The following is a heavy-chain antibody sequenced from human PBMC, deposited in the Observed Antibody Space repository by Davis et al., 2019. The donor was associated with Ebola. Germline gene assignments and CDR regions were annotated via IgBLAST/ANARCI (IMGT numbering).Heavy chain of an antibody. CDR2: ISYDGGNK. D-gene: IGHD6-19*01. Sequence: PGGSLRLSCAASGFTFRSYAMHWVRQAPGKGLEWVAVISYDGGNKYYADSVKGRFTISRDNSKSTLDLQMNSLGPEDTAVYYCARGRAWYRSGWYEDYLDYWGQGTLVTVSS. V-gene: IGHV3-30-3*01. CDR3: ARGRAWYRSGWYEDYLDY. J-gene: IGHJ4*02. CDR1: GFTFRSYA.